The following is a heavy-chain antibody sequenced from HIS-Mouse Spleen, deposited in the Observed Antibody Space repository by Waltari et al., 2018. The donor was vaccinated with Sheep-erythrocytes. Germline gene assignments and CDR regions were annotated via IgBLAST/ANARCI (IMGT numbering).Heavy chain of an antibody. J-gene: IGHJ4*02. CDR2: IYWNDDK. CDR3: AHRRNWGSFDY. D-gene: IGHD3-16*01. V-gene: IGHV2-5*01. Sequence: QITLKESGPTLVKPTQTLTLTCTFSGFSLSTSGVGVCWTRQPPGKALEWLALIYWNDDKRYSPSLKSRLTSTKDTSKNQVVLTMTNMDPVDTATYCCAHRRNWGSFDYWGQGTLVTVSS. CDR1: GFSLSTSGVG.